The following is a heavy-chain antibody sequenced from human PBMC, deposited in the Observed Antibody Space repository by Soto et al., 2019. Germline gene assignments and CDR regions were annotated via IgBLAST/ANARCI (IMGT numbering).Heavy chain of an antibody. J-gene: IGHJ1*01. D-gene: IGHD3-16*01. CDR3: ARGDYGRRAEYFQH. V-gene: IGHV4-30-2*01. CDR1: GGSISSGGYS. Sequence: PWETLSLTCAVSGGSISSGGYSWSWIRQPPGKGLEWIGYIYHSGSTYYNPSLKSRVTISVDRSKNQFSLKLSSVTAADTAVYYCARGDYGRRAEYFQHWGQGTLVTVSS. CDR2: IYHSGST.